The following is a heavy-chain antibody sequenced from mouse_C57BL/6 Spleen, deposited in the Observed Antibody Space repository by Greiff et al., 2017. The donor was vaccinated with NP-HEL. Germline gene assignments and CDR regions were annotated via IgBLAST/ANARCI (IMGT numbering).Heavy chain of an antibody. CDR3: TRDHYYGSSPYYFDY. D-gene: IGHD1-1*01. CDR1: GFTFSSYA. CDR2: ISSGGDYI. V-gene: IGHV5-9-1*02. Sequence: EVRVVESGEGLVKPGGSLKLSCAASGFTFSSYAMSWVRQTPEKRLEWVAYISSGGDYIYYADTVKGRFTISRDNARNTLYLQMSSLKSEDTAMYYCTRDHYYGSSPYYFDYWGQGTTLTVSS. J-gene: IGHJ2*01.